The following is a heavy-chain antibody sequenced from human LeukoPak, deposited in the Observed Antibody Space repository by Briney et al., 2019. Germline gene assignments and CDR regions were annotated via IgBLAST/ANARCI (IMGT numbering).Heavy chain of an antibody. CDR3: ATRPTYWGIAVAAAGEGVYFDY. J-gene: IGHJ4*02. CDR1: GYTLTELS. D-gene: IGHD6-19*01. CDR2: FDPEDGET. V-gene: IGHV1-24*01. Sequence: ASVKASFKVSGYTLTELSMHWVRQAPGKGLEWMGGFDPEDGETIYAQKFQGRVTMTEDTSTDTDYMELSSLRSEDTAVYYCATRPTYWGIAVAAAGEGVYFDYWGQGTLVTVSS.